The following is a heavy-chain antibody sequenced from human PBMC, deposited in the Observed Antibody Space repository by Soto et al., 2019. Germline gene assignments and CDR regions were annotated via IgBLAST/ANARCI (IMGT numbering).Heavy chain of an antibody. CDR1: GYTLTELS. D-gene: IGHD3-3*01. V-gene: IGHV1-24*01. J-gene: IGHJ4*02. Sequence: QVQLVQSGAEVKKPGASVKVSCKVSGYTLTELSMHWVRQAPGKGLEWMGGFDPEDGETIYAQKFQGRVTMTEETSTDTAYMELSSLRSEDTAVYYCATGRFLEWLSRPRAFEYWGQGTLVTVSS. CDR3: ATGRFLEWLSRPRAFEY. CDR2: FDPEDGET.